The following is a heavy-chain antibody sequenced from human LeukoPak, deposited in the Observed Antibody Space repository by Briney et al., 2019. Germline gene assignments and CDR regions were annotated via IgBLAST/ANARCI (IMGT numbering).Heavy chain of an antibody. CDR2: TYYSGST. V-gene: IGHV4-59*01. CDR3: ARVTNDTAMADYYYYGMDV. D-gene: IGHD5-18*01. CDR1: GGSISSYY. Sequence: SETLSLTCTVSGGSISSYYWSWIRQPQGKGLGGIGYTYYSGSTNYNPSLKSRVTISVDTSKNQFSLKLSSVTAADTAVYYCARVTNDTAMADYYYYGMDVWGQGTTVTVSS. J-gene: IGHJ6*02.